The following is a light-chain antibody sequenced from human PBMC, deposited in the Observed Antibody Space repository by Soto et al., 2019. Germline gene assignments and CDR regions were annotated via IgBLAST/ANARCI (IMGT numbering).Light chain of an antibody. CDR3: TSYTSSSTQV. V-gene: IGLV2-14*01. CDR2: GVS. J-gene: IGLJ3*02. Sequence: QSALTQPASVSGSPGQSITISCTGTSSDVGGYDYVSWYQQHPGKAPKLMIYGVSNRPSGVSSRFSGSKSGNTASLTISGLQAEDEADYYCTSYTSSSTQVFGGGTQLTVL. CDR1: SSDVGGYDY.